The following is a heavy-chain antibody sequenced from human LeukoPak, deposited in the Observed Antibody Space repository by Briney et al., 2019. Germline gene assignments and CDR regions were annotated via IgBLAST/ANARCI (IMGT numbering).Heavy chain of an antibody. J-gene: IGHJ4*02. D-gene: IGHD1-1*01. CDR3: TRDRGAYNLYDY. V-gene: IGHV3-15*07. CDR2: IKSKTDGGTT. CDR1: GFTFSNAW. Sequence: GGSLRLSCAASGFTFSNAWMNWVRQAPGKGLEWVGRIKSKTDGGTTDYAAPVKGRFTISRDDSKAIAYLQINSLKTEDTAVYHCTRDRGAYNLYDYWGQGTLVTVSS.